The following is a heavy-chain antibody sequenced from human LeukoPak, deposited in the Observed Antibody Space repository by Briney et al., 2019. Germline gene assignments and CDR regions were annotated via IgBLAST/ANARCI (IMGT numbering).Heavy chain of an antibody. D-gene: IGHD5-12*01. Sequence: GGSLRLSCAASGFAFSTHGMHWVRQAPGKGLEWVAFIRYDGNDQDYADSVKGRFTISRDNSKNTLYFQMINLRPEDAAVYYCAKKRYSGSDFRWSYYYYMDVWGQGTTVTVSS. CDR1: GFAFSTHG. J-gene: IGHJ6*03. V-gene: IGHV3-30*02. CDR2: IRYDGNDQ. CDR3: AKKRYSGSDFRWSYYYYMDV.